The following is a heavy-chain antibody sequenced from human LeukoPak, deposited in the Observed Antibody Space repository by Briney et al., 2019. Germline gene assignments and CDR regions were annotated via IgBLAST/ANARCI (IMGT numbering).Heavy chain of an antibody. Sequence: GGSLRLSCAASGFTFSSYGMHWVRQAPGKGLEWVAFIRYDGSNKYYADSVKGRFTISRDNSKNTLYLQMNSLRAEDTAVYYCARDLWFGEPPDAFDIWGQGTMVTVSS. V-gene: IGHV3-30*02. D-gene: IGHD3-10*01. J-gene: IGHJ3*02. CDR1: GFTFSSYG. CDR3: ARDLWFGEPPDAFDI. CDR2: IRYDGSNK.